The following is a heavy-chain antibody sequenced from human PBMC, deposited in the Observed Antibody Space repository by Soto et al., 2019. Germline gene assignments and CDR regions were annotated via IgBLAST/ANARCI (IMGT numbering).Heavy chain of an antibody. CDR2: ISYDGSDK. CDR1: GFTLSSYA. V-gene: IGHV3-30-3*01. CDR3: ARDYYKYYDSSGYYRSPAY. Sequence: QVKLVESGGGVVQPGRSLRLSCAASGFTLSSYAMHWVRQAPGKGLEWVALISYDGSDKDYADSVKGRFTISRDNSRNTLFLQMNSLRAEDTAVYYCARDYYKYYDSSGYYRSPAYWGQGTLVTVSS. J-gene: IGHJ4*02. D-gene: IGHD3-22*01.